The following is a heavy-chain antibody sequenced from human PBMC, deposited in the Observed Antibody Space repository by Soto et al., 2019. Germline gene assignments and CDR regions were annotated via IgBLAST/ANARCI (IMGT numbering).Heavy chain of an antibody. Sequence: EVQLFESGGGLVQPGGSLRLSCAGSGFIFSNYAMNCVRQAPGKGLEWVSAISGSGGSTYYAGSVEGRFTISRDNSKKTLHLQIHSLRAEDTAIYYCIQAIGYWGQGTLVTVPS. CDR3: IQAIGY. V-gene: IGHV3-23*01. CDR1: GFIFSNYA. J-gene: IGHJ4*02. CDR2: ISGSGGST.